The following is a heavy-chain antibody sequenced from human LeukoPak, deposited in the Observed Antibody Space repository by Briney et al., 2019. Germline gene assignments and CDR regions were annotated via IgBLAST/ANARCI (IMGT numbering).Heavy chain of an antibody. Sequence: GGSLRLSCAASGFTFSSYAMHWVRQAPGKGLEWVAVISYDGSNKYYAGSVKGRFTISRDNSKNTLYLQMNGLRAEDTAVYYCARNSYGDSDAFDIWGQGTMVTASS. CDR2: ISYDGSNK. V-gene: IGHV3-30-3*01. D-gene: IGHD4-17*01. J-gene: IGHJ3*02. CDR1: GFTFSSYA. CDR3: ARNSYGDSDAFDI.